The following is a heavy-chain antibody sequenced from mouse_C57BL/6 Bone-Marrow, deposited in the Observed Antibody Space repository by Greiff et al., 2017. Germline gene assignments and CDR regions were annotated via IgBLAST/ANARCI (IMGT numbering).Heavy chain of an antibody. Sequence: VQLQQSGAELVRPGASVKLSCTASGFNIKDDYMHWVKQRPEQGLAWIGWIDPENGDTEYASKFQGKATITADTSSNTAYLQLSSLTSEDTAVYYCTSYYYGSSYGGGGQGTLVTVSA. J-gene: IGHJ3*01. D-gene: IGHD1-1*01. CDR2: IDPENGDT. CDR3: TSYYYGSSYGG. CDR1: GFNIKDDY. V-gene: IGHV14-4*01.